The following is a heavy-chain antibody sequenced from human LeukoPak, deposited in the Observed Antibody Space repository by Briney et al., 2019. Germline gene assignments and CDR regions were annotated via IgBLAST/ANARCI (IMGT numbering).Heavy chain of an antibody. V-gene: IGHV4-59*01. CDR3: AELYCSGGSCYFDY. CDR2: IYYSGST. J-gene: IGHJ4*02. D-gene: IGHD2-15*01. CDR1: GGSISSYY. Sequence: SETLSLTCTVSGGSISSYYWSWIRQPPGKGLEWIGYIYYSGSTNYNPSLKSRVTISVDTSKNQFSLKLSSVTAADTAVYYCAELYCSGGSCYFDYWGQGTLVTVSS.